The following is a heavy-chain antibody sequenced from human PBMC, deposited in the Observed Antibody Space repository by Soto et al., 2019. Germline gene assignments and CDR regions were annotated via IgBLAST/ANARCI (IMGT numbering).Heavy chain of an antibody. CDR2: INAGNGNT. CDR3: ARYDSSGYLSPFDY. CDR1: GGTFSSYA. Sequence: ASVKVSCKASGGTFSSYAISWVRQAPGQRLEWMGWINAGNGNTKYSQKFQGRVTITRDTSASTAYMELSSLRSEDTAVYYCARYDSSGYLSPFDYWGQGTLVTVSS. V-gene: IGHV1-3*01. J-gene: IGHJ4*02. D-gene: IGHD3-22*01.